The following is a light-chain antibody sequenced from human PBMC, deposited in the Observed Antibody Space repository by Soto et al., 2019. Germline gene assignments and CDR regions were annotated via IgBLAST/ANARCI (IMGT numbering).Light chain of an antibody. Sequence: DIQMTQSPSSLSASVGDRVTITCRASQSISSYLNWYHQKPGKAPKLLIYAASSLQSGVPSRFSGSGSGTDFTLTISSLQPEDFATYYCQQSYSTRLTFGQGTRLEIK. CDR2: AAS. V-gene: IGKV1-39*01. J-gene: IGKJ5*01. CDR3: QQSYSTRLT. CDR1: QSISSY.